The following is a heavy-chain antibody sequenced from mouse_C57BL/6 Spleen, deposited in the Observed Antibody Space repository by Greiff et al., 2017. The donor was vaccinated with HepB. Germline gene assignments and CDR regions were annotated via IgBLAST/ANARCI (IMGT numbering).Heavy chain of an antibody. D-gene: IGHD2-4*01. V-gene: IGHV14-2*01. CDR3: ARITRGYYAMDY. CDR1: GFNIKDYY. J-gene: IGHJ4*01. Sequence: EVQLQQSGAELVKPGASVKLSCTASGFNIKDYYMHWVKQRTEQGLERIGRIDPEDGETKSAPKFQGKATITADTSSNTAYLQRSSLTSEYTAVYYCARITRGYYAMDYWGQGTSVTVSS. CDR2: IDPEDGET.